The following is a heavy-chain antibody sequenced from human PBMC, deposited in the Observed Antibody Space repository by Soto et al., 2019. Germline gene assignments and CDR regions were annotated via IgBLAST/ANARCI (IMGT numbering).Heavy chain of an antibody. V-gene: IGHV1-69*10. D-gene: IGHD3-10*02. CDR2: IIPILGIA. CDR3: ASRRRDYCVFYYFDY. J-gene: IGHJ4*02. Sequence: ASVKVSCKASGGTFSSYAISWVRQAPGQGLEWMGGIIPILGIANYAQKFQGRVTITADKSTSTADMELSSLRSEDTAVYYCASRRRDYCVFYYFDYWGQGTLVTVSS. CDR1: GGTFSSYA.